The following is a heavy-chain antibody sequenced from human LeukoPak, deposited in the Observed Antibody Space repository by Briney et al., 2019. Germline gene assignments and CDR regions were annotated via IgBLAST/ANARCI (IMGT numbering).Heavy chain of an antibody. J-gene: IGHJ4*02. CDR2: INGDGSST. Sequence: GGSLRLSCAASGLTFSNYWMHWVRQAPGKGLVWVSRINGDGSSTSYADSVKGRFTISRDNAKNTLYLQMNSLRAEDTAMYYCARDFMYSSSCTGCWGQGTLVTVSS. D-gene: IGHD6-13*01. V-gene: IGHV3-74*01. CDR3: ARDFMYSSSCTGC. CDR1: GLTFSNYW.